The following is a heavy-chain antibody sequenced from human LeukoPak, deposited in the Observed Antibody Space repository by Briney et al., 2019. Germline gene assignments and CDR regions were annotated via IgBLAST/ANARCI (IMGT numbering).Heavy chain of an antibody. D-gene: IGHD3-22*01. J-gene: IGHJ4*02. Sequence: GGSLRLSCVVSGFTFSNYWIHWVRQAPGKGLVWVSRINSDGSSTSYADSVKGRFTISRDNAKNTLYLQMNSLRAEDTAVYYCARVAKYYYGITGYYYDYWGQGTLVTVSS. CDR2: INSDGSST. CDR3: ARVAKYYYGITGYYYDY. CDR1: GFTFSNYW. V-gene: IGHV3-74*01.